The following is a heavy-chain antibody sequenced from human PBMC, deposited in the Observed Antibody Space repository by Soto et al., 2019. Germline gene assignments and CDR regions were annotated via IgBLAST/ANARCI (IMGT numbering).Heavy chain of an antibody. Sequence: QVRLVQSGAEVKKPGSSVKVSCKASGGTFSSYAISWVRQAPGQGLEWMGGIIPIFGTANYAQKFQGRVTITADESTSTAYLELSSLRSEDTAVYYCARNPGVAANPGYYYYGMDVWGQGTTVTVSS. V-gene: IGHV1-69*01. CDR1: GGTFSSYA. CDR2: IIPIFGTA. J-gene: IGHJ6*02. D-gene: IGHD2-15*01. CDR3: ARNPGVAANPGYYYYGMDV.